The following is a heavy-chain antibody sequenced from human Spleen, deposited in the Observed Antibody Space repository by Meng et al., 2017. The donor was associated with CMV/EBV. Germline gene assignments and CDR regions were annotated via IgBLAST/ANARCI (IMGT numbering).Heavy chain of an antibody. J-gene: IGHJ1*01. D-gene: IGHD2-2*01. V-gene: IGHV3-9*01. CDR3: ARDRGCSSTSCYLLNQYFQH. Sequence: SLKISCAASGFSFDDYAMHWVRQAPGKGLEWVSGISWNSGSMGYADSVKGRFTISRDNAKNTLYLQMNSLRAEDTAVYYCARDRGCSSTSCYLLNQYFQHWGQGTLVTVSS. CDR2: ISWNSGSM. CDR1: GFSFDDYA.